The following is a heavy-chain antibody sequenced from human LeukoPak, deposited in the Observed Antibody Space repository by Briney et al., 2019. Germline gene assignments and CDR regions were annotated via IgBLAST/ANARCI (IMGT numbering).Heavy chain of an antibody. V-gene: IGHV3-23*01. Sequence: GGTLRLSCAASGFTFSSYGMSWVRQAPGKGLEWVSAISGSGGSTYYADSVKGRFTISRDNSKNTLYLQMNSLRAEDTAVYYCAKDQRIVGAHGAFDIWGQGTMVTVSS. CDR1: GFTFSSYG. J-gene: IGHJ3*02. CDR2: ISGSGGST. CDR3: AKDQRIVGAHGAFDI. D-gene: IGHD1-26*01.